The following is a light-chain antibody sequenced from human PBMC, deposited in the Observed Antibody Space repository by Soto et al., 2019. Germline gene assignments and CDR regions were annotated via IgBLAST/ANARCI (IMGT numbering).Light chain of an antibody. CDR3: QQYKNWPHT. V-gene: IGKV3-11*01. CDR2: DAS. CDR1: QSIRRY. J-gene: IGKJ1*01. Sequence: ESMLTQSPATLSLSPGERATLSCRASQSIRRYLAWYQQKPGQAPRLLIYDASNRVTGVPARFSGSGSGTDFTLTISSLEPEDFAVYYCQQYKNWPHTFGQGTKVEIK.